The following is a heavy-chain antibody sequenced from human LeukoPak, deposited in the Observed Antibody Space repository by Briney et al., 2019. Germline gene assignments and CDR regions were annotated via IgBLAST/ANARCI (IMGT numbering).Heavy chain of an antibody. CDR1: GGSFSGCY. CDR2: INHSGST. J-gene: IGHJ4*02. Sequence: SESLSLTCAVYGGSFSGCYWSWIRQPPGKGLEWIREINHSGSTNYNPSLKSRVTISVDTSKNQFSLKLSSVTATDTAVYYCARGPFYYDILTGYYKTPLDYWGQGTLVTVSS. V-gene: IGHV4-34*01. D-gene: IGHD3-9*01. CDR3: ARGPFYYDILTGYYKTPLDY.